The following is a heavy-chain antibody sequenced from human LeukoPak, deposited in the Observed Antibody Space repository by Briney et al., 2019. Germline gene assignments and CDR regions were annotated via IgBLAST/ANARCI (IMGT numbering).Heavy chain of an antibody. D-gene: IGHD2-2*01. Sequence: SETLSLTCTVSGGSISSSSYYWGWIRQPPGKGLEWIGSIYYSGSTYYNPSLKSRVTISVDTSKNQFSLKLSSVTAADTAVYYCARQISYCSSTSCYDFDYWGQGTLVTVSS. CDR1: GGSISSSSYY. V-gene: IGHV4-39*01. CDR3: ARQISYCSSTSCYDFDY. J-gene: IGHJ4*02. CDR2: IYYSGST.